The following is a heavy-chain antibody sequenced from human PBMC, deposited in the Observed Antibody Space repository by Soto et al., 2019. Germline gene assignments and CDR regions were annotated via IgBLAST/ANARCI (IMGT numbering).Heavy chain of an antibody. CDR1: GFTFSSYD. CDR3: ARGEQLVQGGCLKP. V-gene: IGHV3-13*01. D-gene: IGHD6-13*01. CDR2: IGTAGDT. Sequence: PGGSLRLSCAASGFTFSSYDMHWVRQATGKGLEWVSAIGTAGDTYYPGSVKGRFTISRENAKNTLYLQMNSLRAEDTAVYYCARGEQLVQGGCLKPGGKGTWVTAS. J-gene: IGHJ5*02.